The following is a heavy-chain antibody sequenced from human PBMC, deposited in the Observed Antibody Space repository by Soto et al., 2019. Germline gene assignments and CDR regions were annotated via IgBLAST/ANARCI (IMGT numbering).Heavy chain of an antibody. Sequence: GGSLRLSCAASGFTFTRYSMNWVRQAPGKGLEWVSSISSTTNYIYYGDSMKGRFTISRDNAKNSLYLELNSLRAEDTAVYYCARESEDLTSNFDYWGQGTLVSVAS. V-gene: IGHV3-21*06. CDR3: ARESEDLTSNFDY. CDR1: GFTFTRYS. J-gene: IGHJ4*02. CDR2: ISSTTNYI.